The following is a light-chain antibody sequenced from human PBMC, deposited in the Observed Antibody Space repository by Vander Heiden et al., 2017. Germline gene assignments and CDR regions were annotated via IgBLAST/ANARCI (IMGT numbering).Light chain of an antibody. J-gene: IGKJ3*01. V-gene: IGKV1-39*01. CDR1: QSISSY. Sequence: DIQMTQSPSYLSASVGDRVTITCRASQSISSYLNWYQQKPGKAPKLLIYAASSLQSGVPSRFSGSGSGTDFTLTISRLQPEDFATYYCQQSDSTPHTFGHGTKVDIK. CDR2: AAS. CDR3: QQSDSTPHT.